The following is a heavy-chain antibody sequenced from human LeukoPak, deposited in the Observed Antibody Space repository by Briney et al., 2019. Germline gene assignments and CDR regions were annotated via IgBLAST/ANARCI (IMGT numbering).Heavy chain of an antibody. D-gene: IGHD3-22*01. J-gene: IGHJ4*02. CDR1: GFTFSSYA. CDR3: AKCDYYDSSGYYY. CDR2: ISGSGGST. V-gene: IGHV3-23*01. Sequence: GGSLRLSCAASGFTFSSYAMSWVRQAPGKGLEWVSAISGSGGSTYYADSVKGRFTISRDNSKNTLYLQMNSQRAEDTAVYYCAKCDYYDSSGYYYWGQGTLVTVSS.